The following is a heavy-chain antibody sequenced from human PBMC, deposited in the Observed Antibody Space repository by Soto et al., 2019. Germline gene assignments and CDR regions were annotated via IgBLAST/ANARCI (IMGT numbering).Heavy chain of an antibody. J-gene: IGHJ6*04. CDR1: GFIFSNYW. Sequence: QLVESGGGLVQPGGSLRLSCAASGFIFSNYWMNWVRQAPGKGLEWVANIKQDGSETYYVDSVKGRFTISRDNAKNSLYLQMNSLRAEDTAVYYCARNARTLGVWGKGTTVIVSS. D-gene: IGHD1-1*01. V-gene: IGHV3-7*01. CDR2: IKQDGSET. CDR3: ARNARTLGV.